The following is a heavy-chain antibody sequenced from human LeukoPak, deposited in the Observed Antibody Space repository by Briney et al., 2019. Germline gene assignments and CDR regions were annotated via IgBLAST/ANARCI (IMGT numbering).Heavy chain of an antibody. CDR1: GFTFSSYG. D-gene: IGHD1-1*01. CDR3: AKRGTTGPTQWFDP. V-gene: IGHV3-23*01. J-gene: IGHJ5*02. CDR2: ISGTGDTT. Sequence: PGGSLRLSCAASGFTFSSYGMSWVRQAPGKGLEWVSSISGTGDTTYYADSVKGRFTISRDNSKNTLYLQMSSLRAEDTAVYCCAKRGTTGPTQWFDPWGQGTLVTVSS.